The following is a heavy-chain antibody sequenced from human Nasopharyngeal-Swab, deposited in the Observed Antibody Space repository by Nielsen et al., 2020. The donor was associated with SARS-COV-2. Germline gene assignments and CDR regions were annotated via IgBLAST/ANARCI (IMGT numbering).Heavy chain of an antibody. V-gene: IGHV3-11*01. CDR1: GFTFSDYY. CDR2: ISSSGSTI. CDR3: ARAQLRLQYYGMDV. J-gene: IGHJ6*02. Sequence: GESLKISCAASGFTFSDYYMSWIRQAPGKGLEWVSYISSSGSTIYYADSVKGRFTISRDNAKNSLYLQMSSLRAEDTAVYYCARAQLRLQYYGMDVWGQGTTVTVSS. D-gene: IGHD4-11*01.